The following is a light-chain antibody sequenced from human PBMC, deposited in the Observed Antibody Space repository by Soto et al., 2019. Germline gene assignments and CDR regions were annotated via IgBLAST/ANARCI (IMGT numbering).Light chain of an antibody. CDR1: SSDVGSYNL. V-gene: IGLV2-14*02. Sequence: QSALTQPASVSGSPGQSITISCTGTSSDVGSYNLVSWYQQHPGKAPKLMIYEVSKRPSGVSNRFSGSKSGNTASLTISGLQTEDEAVYFCSSYTSGSVLFGGGTK. J-gene: IGLJ3*02. CDR3: SSYTSGSVL. CDR2: EVS.